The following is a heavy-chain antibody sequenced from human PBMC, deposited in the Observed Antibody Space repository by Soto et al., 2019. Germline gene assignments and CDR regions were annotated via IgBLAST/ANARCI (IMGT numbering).Heavy chain of an antibody. Sequence: SETLSLTCTVSGGSISSYYWSWIRQPPGKGLEWIGYIYHSGSTYYNPSLKSRVTISVDRSKNQFSLKLSPVTAADTAVYYCARVPYGDSYYFDYWGQGTLVTVSS. V-gene: IGHV4-59*12. J-gene: IGHJ4*02. CDR3: ARVPYGDSYYFDY. D-gene: IGHD4-17*01. CDR2: IYHSGST. CDR1: GGSISSYY.